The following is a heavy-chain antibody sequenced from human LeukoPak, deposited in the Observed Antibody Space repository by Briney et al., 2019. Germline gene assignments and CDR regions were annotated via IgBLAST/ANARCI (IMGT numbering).Heavy chain of an antibody. CDR3: ARWVAATENCFDP. J-gene: IGHJ5*02. CDR2: TYPGDSDT. D-gene: IGHD6-25*01. Sequence: GESMKISCKGSGYSFTSYWIAWVRQMPGKGLEWMGITYPGDSDTRYSPSFQGQVTISADKSISTAYLQCSSLKASDTAMYYCARWVAATENCFDPRGQGTLVTVSS. CDR1: GYSFTSYW. V-gene: IGHV5-51*01.